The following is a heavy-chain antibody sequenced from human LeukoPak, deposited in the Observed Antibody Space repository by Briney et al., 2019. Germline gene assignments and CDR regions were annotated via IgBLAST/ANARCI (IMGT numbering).Heavy chain of an antibody. D-gene: IGHD6-13*01. J-gene: IGHJ4*02. CDR2: IYYSGST. CDR3: ARGSSWYSEFDY. Sequence: SETLSLTCTVSGGSISSYYWSWIRQPPGKGLEWIGYIYYSGSTNYNPSLKSRVAISVDTSKNQFSLKLSSVTAADTAVYYCARGSSWYSEFDYWGQGTLVTVSS. V-gene: IGHV4-59*01. CDR1: GGSISSYY.